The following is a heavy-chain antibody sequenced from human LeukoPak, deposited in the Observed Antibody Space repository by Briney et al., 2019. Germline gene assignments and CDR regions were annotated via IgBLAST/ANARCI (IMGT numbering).Heavy chain of an antibody. V-gene: IGHV4-31*03. CDR3: ARSHGRGRYIVVVPAAIFDP. CDR1: GGSISSGGYY. J-gene: IGHJ5*02. D-gene: IGHD2-2*01. Sequence: SETLSLTCTVSGGSISSGGYYWSWIHPHPGKGLVWIGYIYYSGSTNYNPSLKSRVTISVDTSKNQFSLKLGSVTAADTAVYYCARSHGRGRYIVVVPAAIFDPWGKGTLVTVSS. CDR2: IYYSGST.